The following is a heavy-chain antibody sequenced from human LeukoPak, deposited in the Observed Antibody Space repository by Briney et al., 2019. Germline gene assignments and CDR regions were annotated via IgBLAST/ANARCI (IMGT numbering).Heavy chain of an antibody. J-gene: IGHJ5*02. CDR3: AKDRDSSSWYWFDP. D-gene: IGHD6-13*01. Sequence: GGSLRLSCAASGFTFSSYGMHWVRQAPGKGLEWVAFIRYDGSNKYYADSVKGRFTISRDNSKNTLYLQMNSLRAEDTAVYYCAKDRDSSSWYWFDPWGQGTLVTVSS. CDR1: GFTFSSYG. V-gene: IGHV3-30*02. CDR2: IRYDGSNK.